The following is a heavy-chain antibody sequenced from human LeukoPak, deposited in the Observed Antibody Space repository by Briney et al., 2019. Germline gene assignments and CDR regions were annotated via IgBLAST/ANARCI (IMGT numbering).Heavy chain of an antibody. Sequence: PGGSLRLSCAASGFTFSSYAMHWVRQAPGKGLEWVAVISYDGSNKYYADSVKGRFTISRDNSKNTLYLQMNSLRAEDTAVYYCAGSDNYYSSSWYPPWGQGTLVTVSS. J-gene: IGHJ5*02. CDR2: ISYDGSNK. D-gene: IGHD6-13*01. CDR3: AGSDNYYSSSWYPP. V-gene: IGHV3-30-3*01. CDR1: GFTFSSYA.